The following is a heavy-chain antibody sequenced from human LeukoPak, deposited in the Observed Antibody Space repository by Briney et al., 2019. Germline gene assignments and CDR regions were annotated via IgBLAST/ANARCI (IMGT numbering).Heavy chain of an antibody. V-gene: IGHV4-39*01. CDR3: ARLGDYYDSSGPDY. D-gene: IGHD3-22*01. CDR1: GGSISSSSYY. Sequence: SETLSLTCTVSGGSISSSSYYWGWIRQPPGKGLEWIGSIYYSGSTYYNPSLKSRVTISVDTSKNQFSLKLSFVTAADTAVYYCARLGDYYDSSGPDYWGQGTLVTVSS. J-gene: IGHJ4*02. CDR2: IYYSGST.